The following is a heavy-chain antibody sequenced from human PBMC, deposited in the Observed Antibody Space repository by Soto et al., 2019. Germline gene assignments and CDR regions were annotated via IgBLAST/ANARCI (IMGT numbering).Heavy chain of an antibody. CDR2: IYSGGST. CDR1: GFSVSNNY. D-gene: IGHD2-15*01. Sequence: GGSLRLSCAASGFSVSNNYMSWIRQAPGKGLEWVSAIYSGGSTYYADSVKGRFTISRDNFKNTLSLQMNSLRDDDTAVYYCARAYGVSWAEYFQHWGQGTLVTVSS. V-gene: IGHV3-66*01. CDR3: ARAYGVSWAEYFQH. J-gene: IGHJ1*01.